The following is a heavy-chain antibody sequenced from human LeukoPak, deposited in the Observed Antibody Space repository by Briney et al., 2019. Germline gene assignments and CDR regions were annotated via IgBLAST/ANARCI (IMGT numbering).Heavy chain of an antibody. CDR1: GGSISSYY. J-gene: IGHJ4*02. V-gene: IGHV4-4*07. D-gene: IGHD2-2*01. CDR3: ARAPGVSSTSWRDFYFDY. Sequence: SETLSLTCTVSGGSISSYYWSWIRQPAGKGLEWIGRIYTSGSTNYNPSLKSRVTISVDTSKNQFSLKLSSVTAADTAVYYCARAPGVSSTSWRDFYFDYWGQGTLVTVSS. CDR2: IYTSGST.